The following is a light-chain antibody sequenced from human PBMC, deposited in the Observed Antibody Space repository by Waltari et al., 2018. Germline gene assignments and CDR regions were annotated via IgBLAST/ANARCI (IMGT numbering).Light chain of an antibody. CDR3: QVWDSSSDHWL. J-gene: IGLJ3*02. CDR1: NIGSKT. Sequence: SYVVTKSPSVSVAPGETARLTCGGNNIGSKTVHWYQQTTGKAPILVMFYNNDRPSGIPERFSGSNSDNTATLSINRVEAGDEADYYCQVWDSSSDHWLFGGGTELTVL. CDR2: YNN. V-gene: IGLV3-21*04.